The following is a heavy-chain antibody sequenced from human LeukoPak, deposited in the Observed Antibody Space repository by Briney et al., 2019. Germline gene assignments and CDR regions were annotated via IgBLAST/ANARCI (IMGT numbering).Heavy chain of an antibody. Sequence: SETLSLTCAVYGGSFSGYYWSWIRHPPGKGLEWIGEINHSGSTNYNPSLKSRVTISVDTSKNQFSLKLSSVTVADTAVYYCARGAAMVRGVIDWFDPWGQGTLVTVSS. CDR1: GGSFSGYY. CDR2: INHSGST. J-gene: IGHJ5*02. D-gene: IGHD3-10*01. V-gene: IGHV4-34*01. CDR3: ARGAAMVRGVIDWFDP.